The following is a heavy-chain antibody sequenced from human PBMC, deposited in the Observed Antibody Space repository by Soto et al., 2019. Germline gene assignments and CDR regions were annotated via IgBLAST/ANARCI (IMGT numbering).Heavy chain of an antibody. Sequence: GASVKVSCKASGGTFSSYTISWVRQAPGQGLEWMGRIIPIPGIANYAQKFQGRVTITADKSTSTAYMELSSLRSEDTAVYYCARAEGGWYDIWGQGTMVTVPS. D-gene: IGHD2-15*01. CDR1: GGTFSSYT. J-gene: IGHJ3*02. CDR3: ARAEGGWYDI. V-gene: IGHV1-69*02. CDR2: IIPIPGIA.